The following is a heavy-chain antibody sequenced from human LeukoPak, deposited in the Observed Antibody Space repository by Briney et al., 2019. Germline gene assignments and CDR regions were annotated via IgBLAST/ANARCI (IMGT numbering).Heavy chain of an antibody. CDR3: ARVLTGYHNGGVFDY. D-gene: IGHD3-9*01. CDR2: ISYDGSNK. V-gene: IGHV3-30*01. CDR1: GFTFSSYA. J-gene: IGHJ4*02. Sequence: GGSLRLSCAASGFTFSSYAMHWVRQAPGKGLEWVAVISYDGSNKYYADSVKGRFTISRDNSKNTLYLQMNSLRAEDTAVYYCARVLTGYHNGGVFDYWGQGTLVTVSS.